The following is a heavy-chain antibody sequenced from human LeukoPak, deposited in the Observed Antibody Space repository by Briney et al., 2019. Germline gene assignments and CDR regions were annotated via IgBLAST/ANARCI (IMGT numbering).Heavy chain of an antibody. J-gene: IGHJ4*02. V-gene: IGHV4-34*01. CDR2: INHSGST. CDR1: GGSFSGYY. CDR3: ARAEVDGTTN. D-gene: IGHD1-7*01. Sequence: SETLSLTCAVYGGSFSGYYWSWIRQPPGKGLEWIGEINHSGSTNYNPSLKSRVTISVDTSKNQFSLKLSSVTAADTAVYYCARAEVDGTTNWGQGTLVTVSS.